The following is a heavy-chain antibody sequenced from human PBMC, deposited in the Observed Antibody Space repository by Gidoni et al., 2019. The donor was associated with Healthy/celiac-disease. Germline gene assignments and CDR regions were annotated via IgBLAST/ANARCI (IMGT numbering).Heavy chain of an antibody. D-gene: IGHD6-19*01. Sequence: QVQLVQSGAEVKKPGASVKVSCKASGYTLTSYGISWVRQAPGQGLEWRGWNSAYNGNTNYAQKLQGRATITTDTSTSTAYMVLRSLSSDDTAVYYCAVPQSPMRVAGLFGYWGQGTLVTVSS. CDR2: NSAYNGNT. J-gene: IGHJ4*02. CDR3: AVPQSPMRVAGLFGY. CDR1: GYTLTSYG. V-gene: IGHV1-18*01.